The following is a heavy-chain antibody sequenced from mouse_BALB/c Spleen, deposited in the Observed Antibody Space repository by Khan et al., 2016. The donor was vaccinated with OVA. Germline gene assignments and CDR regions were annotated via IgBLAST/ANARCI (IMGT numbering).Heavy chain of an antibody. Sequence: QVQLKESGPGLVQPSQSLSITCTVTDFSLSTYGIHWVRQSPGKGLEWLGVIWSGGSTDSNAAFISRLSISKDNSKSQVFFKMNRLQTDDTAIYYCTRAYYRYDRYFDVWGAGTTVTVAS. CDR2: IWSGGST. J-gene: IGHJ1*01. CDR3: TRAYYRYDRYFDV. CDR1: DFSLSTYG. V-gene: IGHV2-4-1*01. D-gene: IGHD2-14*01.